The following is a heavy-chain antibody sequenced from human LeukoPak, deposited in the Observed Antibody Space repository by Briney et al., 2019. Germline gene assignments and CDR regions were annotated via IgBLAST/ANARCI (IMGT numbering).Heavy chain of an antibody. D-gene: IGHD3-16*01. CDR3: AKGQGIRWGAFDI. V-gene: IGHV3-30*18. CDR1: GFTFSSYG. CDR2: ISYDGSNK. Sequence: GGSLRLSCAASGFTFSSYGMHWVRQAQGKGLEWVAVISYDGSNKYYADSVKGRFTISRDNSKNTLYLQMNSLRAEDTAVYYCAKGQGIRWGAFDIWGQGTMVTVSS. J-gene: IGHJ3*02.